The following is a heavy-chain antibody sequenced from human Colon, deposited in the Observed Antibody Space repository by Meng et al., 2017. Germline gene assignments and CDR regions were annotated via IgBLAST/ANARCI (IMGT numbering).Heavy chain of an antibody. CDR1: GFIFSDYY. Sequence: VLVVWQGGGWVKLRALLSLSCAASGFIFSDYYMAWIRQTPGKGLEWVSYISTTGSIAYYADSVKGRFTISRDNAKNSVYLQMNSLRAEDTAVHYCATTGSRSSGSWGQGTLVTVSS. V-gene: IGHV3-11*01. J-gene: IGHJ4*02. CDR3: ATTGSRSSGS. CDR2: ISTTGSIA. D-gene: IGHD3-22*01.